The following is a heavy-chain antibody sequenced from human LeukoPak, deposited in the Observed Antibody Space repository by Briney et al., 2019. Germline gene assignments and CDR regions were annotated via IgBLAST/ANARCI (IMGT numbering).Heavy chain of an antibody. CDR1: GFTFSSYA. J-gene: IGHJ4*02. CDR3: ARSYSSSWPDFDY. Sequence: GGSLRLSCAASGFTFSSYAMHWVRQAPGKGLEWVAVISYDGSNKYYADSVKGRFTISRDNSKNTLYLQMNSLRAEDTAVYYCARSYSSSWPDFDYWGQGTLVTVSS. V-gene: IGHV3-30-3*01. CDR2: ISYDGSNK. D-gene: IGHD6-13*01.